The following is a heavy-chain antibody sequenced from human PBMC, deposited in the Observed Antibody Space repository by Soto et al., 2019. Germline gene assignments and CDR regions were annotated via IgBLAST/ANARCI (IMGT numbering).Heavy chain of an antibody. Sequence: SETLSLTCAVYGGSFSGYYWSWIRQPPGKGLEWIGEINHSGSTNYNPSLKSRVTISVDTSKNQFSLKLSSVTAADTAVYYCARGYKATTYYYYYMDVWGKGTTVTVS. V-gene: IGHV4-34*01. J-gene: IGHJ6*03. D-gene: IGHD5-12*01. CDR3: ARGYKATTYYYYYMDV. CDR2: INHSGST. CDR1: GGSFSGYY.